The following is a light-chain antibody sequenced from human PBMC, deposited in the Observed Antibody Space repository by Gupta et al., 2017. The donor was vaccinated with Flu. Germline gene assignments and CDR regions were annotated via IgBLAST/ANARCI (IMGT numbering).Light chain of an antibody. V-gene: IGLV3-19*01. CDR1: SLRKYY. Sequence: SSELTQDPAVSVALGQTVRITCQGDSLRKYYVSWYQQKPGEAPMVVMYGKNKRPSGIPERFSGSTSGDTASLIITGDQAEDEADYYCDSRDSSGKHLLFGGGTKVTVL. J-gene: IGLJ3*02. CDR2: GKN. CDR3: DSRDSSGKHLL.